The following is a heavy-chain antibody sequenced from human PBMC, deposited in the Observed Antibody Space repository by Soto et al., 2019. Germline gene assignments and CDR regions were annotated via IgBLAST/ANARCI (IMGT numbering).Heavy chain of an antibody. CDR1: GFMISAYA. CDR2: MSYDGTNT. J-gene: IGHJ4*01. CDR3: ARDPSPYTIGWYGIDF. Sequence: QVQLVESGGGVVQPGASLRLSCTASGFMISAYAMLWVRQAPGKGLEWVAAMSYDGTNTYYADSLKGRFTISRDNSKNTLFLQMSSLTADDSAVYYCARDPSPYTIGWYGIDFWGLGTLVTVSS. V-gene: IGHV3-30-3*01. D-gene: IGHD6-19*01.